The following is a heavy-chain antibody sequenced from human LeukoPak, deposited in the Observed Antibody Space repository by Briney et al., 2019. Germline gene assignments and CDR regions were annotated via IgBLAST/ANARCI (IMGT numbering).Heavy chain of an antibody. V-gene: IGHV3-74*01. CDR3: VRDDDRPDNGLDY. Sequence: GGSLRLSRVASGFTFNSYWMDWVRQVPGKGLIWVSRIGPDGTGADYADSVKGRFTITRDNSKNTLFLQMNSLRAEDTAVYYCVRDDDRPDNGLDYWGQGTLVTVSS. J-gene: IGHJ4*02. CDR2: IGPDGTGA. CDR1: GFTFNSYW. D-gene: IGHD3-22*01.